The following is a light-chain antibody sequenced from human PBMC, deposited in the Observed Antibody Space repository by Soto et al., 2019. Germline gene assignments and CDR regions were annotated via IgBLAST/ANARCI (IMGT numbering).Light chain of an antibody. Sequence: VCTQSPGTLSLSPGERATLSCRASQSVSNAFFAWYQQKPGQAPRLLIYGVSSRATGIPDRVSGSGSGTDFTRTISRLEPEDFVVYFCQQYSSLPHTFGQGTKLEVK. CDR3: QQYSSLPHT. J-gene: IGKJ2*01. V-gene: IGKV3-20*01. CDR2: GVS. CDR1: QSVSNAF.